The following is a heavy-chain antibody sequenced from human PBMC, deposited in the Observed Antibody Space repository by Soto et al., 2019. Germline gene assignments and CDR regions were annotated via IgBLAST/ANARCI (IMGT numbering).Heavy chain of an antibody. J-gene: IGHJ3*01. CDR2: ISGSEDTT. CDR3: AIKGYCSKTSCSPPG. CDR1: GFTFSTYA. Sequence: GGSLRLSYAASGFTFSTYAMSWVRQAPGKGLDWVSVISGSEDTTYYADSVRGRFTISRDNSKNTLYLQMNSLSAEDTAVYYCAIKGYCSKTSCSPPGWGQGTMVTVSS. V-gene: IGHV3-23*01. D-gene: IGHD2-2*01.